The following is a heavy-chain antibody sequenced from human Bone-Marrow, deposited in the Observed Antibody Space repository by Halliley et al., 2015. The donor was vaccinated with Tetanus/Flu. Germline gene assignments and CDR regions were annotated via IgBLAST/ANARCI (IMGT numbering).Heavy chain of an antibody. J-gene: IGHJ4*02. V-gene: IGHV3-9*01. CDR1: GFNFHDYA. CDR3: AKAQGWRGLMYHPNCDY. D-gene: IGHD3-16*01. CDR2: ITWNSGAI. Sequence: SLRLSCAVSGFNFHDYAMHWVRQRPGKGLEWVSGITWNSGAISYADSVKGRFTISRDNNSVSLQMNSLRPEDTALYYCAKAQGWRGLMYHPNCDYWGQGTLVTVSS.